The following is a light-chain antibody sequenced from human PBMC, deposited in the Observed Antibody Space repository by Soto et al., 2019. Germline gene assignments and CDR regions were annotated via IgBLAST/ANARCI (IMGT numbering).Light chain of an antibody. J-gene: IGLJ2*01. CDR3: QAWDSSILVV. CDR2: QDS. Sequence: SYELTQPPSVSVSPGQTASIPCSGDKLGDKYACWYQQKPGQSPVLVIYQDSKRPSGIPERFSGSNSGNTATLTISGTQAMDEADYYCQAWDSSILVVFGGGTKLTVL. V-gene: IGLV3-1*01. CDR1: KLGDKY.